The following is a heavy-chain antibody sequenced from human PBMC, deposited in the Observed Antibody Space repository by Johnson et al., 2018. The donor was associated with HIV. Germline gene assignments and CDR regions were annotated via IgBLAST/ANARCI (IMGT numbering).Heavy chain of an antibody. CDR1: GFTFSSYG. Sequence: VQLVESGGGVVQPGGSLRLSCAASGFTFSSYGMHWVRQAPGKGLEWVGRIKSKTDGGTTDYAAPVKGRFTISRDDSKNTLYLQMNSLKTEDTAVYYCTTKSLGAFDLWGQGTMVTVAS. D-gene: IGHD3-16*01. CDR2: IKSKTDGGTT. V-gene: IGHV3-15*01. J-gene: IGHJ3*01. CDR3: TTKSLGAFDL.